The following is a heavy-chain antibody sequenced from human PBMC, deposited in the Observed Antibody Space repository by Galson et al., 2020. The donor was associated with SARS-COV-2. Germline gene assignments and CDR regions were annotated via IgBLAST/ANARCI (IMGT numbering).Heavy chain of an antibody. CDR3: ARDLGVPAANEYYYYGMDV. CDR1: GYTFTSYA. CDR2: INTNTGNP. J-gene: IGHJ6*02. D-gene: IGHD2-2*01. V-gene: IGHV7-4-1*02. Sequence: ASVKVSCKASGYTFTSYAMNWVRQAPGQGLEWMGWINTNTGNPTYAQGFTGRFVFSLDTSVSTAYLQISSLKAEDTAVYYCARDLGVPAANEYYYYGMDVWGQGTTVTVSS.